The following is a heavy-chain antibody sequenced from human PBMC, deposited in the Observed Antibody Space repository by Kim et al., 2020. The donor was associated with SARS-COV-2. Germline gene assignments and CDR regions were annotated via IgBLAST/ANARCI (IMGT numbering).Heavy chain of an antibody. D-gene: IGHD6-13*01. CDR1: GFTFSSYS. Sequence: GGSLGLSCAASGFTFSSYSMNWVRQAPGKGLEWVSSISSSSSYIYYADSVKGRFTISRDNAKNSLYLQMNSLRAEDTAVYYCARDSSREPGHSSSWYASPLRFDPWGQGTLVTVSS. CDR3: ARDSSREPGHSSSWYASPLRFDP. V-gene: IGHV3-21*01. CDR2: ISSSSSYI. J-gene: IGHJ5*02.